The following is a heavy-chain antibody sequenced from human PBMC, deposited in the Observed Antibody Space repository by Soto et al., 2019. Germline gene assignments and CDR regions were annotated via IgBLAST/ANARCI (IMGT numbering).Heavy chain of an antibody. CDR1: GFTFSSYA. J-gene: IGHJ4*02. CDR3: ASDYLSGSYFGY. Sequence: PGGSLRLSCAASGFTFSSYAMHWVRQAPGKGLEWVAVISYDGSNKYYADSVKCRFTISRDNSKNTLYLQMNSLRAEDTAVYYCASDYLSGSYFGYWGQGTMVTVSS. V-gene: IGHV3-30-3*01. CDR2: ISYDGSNK. D-gene: IGHD1-26*01.